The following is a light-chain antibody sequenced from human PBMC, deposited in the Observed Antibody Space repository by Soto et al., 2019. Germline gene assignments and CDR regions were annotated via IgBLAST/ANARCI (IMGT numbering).Light chain of an antibody. Sequence: EIVLTQSPGTLSFSPGERATLSCRASQSVSSSYLAWYQQKPGQAPRLLIYGASSRATGIPDRFSGSGSGTDFTLTISRLEPEDFAVYYCQQYVYSPITFGQGTRLEMK. CDR2: GAS. CDR3: QQYVYSPIT. CDR1: QSVSSSY. J-gene: IGKJ5*01. V-gene: IGKV3-20*01.